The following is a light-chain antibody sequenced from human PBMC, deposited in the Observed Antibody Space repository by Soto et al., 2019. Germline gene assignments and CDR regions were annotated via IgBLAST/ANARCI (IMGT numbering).Light chain of an antibody. CDR3: QQYESYSGT. V-gene: IGKV1-5*01. Sequence: DIQMTQSPSTLSASVGDSVTITCRASQSISGWLAWYQQKAGEAPKLLIYDASALKRGVPPRFSGSGSGTQFILTISSLQPDDFATYYCQQYESYSGTFGQGTRMEI. CDR1: QSISGW. CDR2: DAS. J-gene: IGKJ1*01.